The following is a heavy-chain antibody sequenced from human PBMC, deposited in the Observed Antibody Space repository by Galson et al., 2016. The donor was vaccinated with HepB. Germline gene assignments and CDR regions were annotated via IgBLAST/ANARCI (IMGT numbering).Heavy chain of an antibody. CDR3: ARPGIPEAAQLGWFDP. CDR1: GLPVSNDY. V-gene: IGHV3-53*01. CDR2: SYGAGRT. Sequence: SLRLSCAASGLPVSNDYMSWVRQAPGTGLKWVSVSYGAGRTYYAEPVKGRFTISRDTSKNTVFLQMNSLRGEDTAVYYCARPGIPEAAQLGWFDPWGQGTLVTVSS. D-gene: IGHD6-19*01. J-gene: IGHJ5*02.